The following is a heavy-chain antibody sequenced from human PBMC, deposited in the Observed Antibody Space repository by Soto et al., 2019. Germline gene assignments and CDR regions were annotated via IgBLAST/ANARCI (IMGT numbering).Heavy chain of an antibody. D-gene: IGHD3-10*01. Sequence: SETLSLTCTVSGGSISSYYWSWIRQPPGKGLEWIGYIYYSGSTNYNPSLKSRVTISVDTSKNQFSLKLSSVTAADTAVYYCASRAMVRGVPSYYGMDVWGQGTTVTVSS. J-gene: IGHJ6*02. CDR3: ASRAMVRGVPSYYGMDV. CDR2: IYYSGST. CDR1: GGSISSYY. V-gene: IGHV4-59*01.